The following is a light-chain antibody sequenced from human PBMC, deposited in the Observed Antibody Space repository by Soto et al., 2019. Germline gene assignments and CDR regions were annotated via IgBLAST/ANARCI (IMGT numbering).Light chain of an antibody. CDR2: DAS. CDR3: QQYRSYSRT. CDR1: QRISSW. V-gene: IGKV1-5*01. J-gene: IGKJ1*01. Sequence: DIQMTQSPSTLSASVGDRVTITCRARQRISSWLAWSQQKPGKAPKLLIYDASSLESGVPSRFSGSGSGTEFPLTISSLKPDDFATYYCQQYRSYSRTFGQGTKVEI.